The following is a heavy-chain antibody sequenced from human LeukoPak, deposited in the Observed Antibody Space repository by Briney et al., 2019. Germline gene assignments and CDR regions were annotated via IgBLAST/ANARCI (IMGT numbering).Heavy chain of an antibody. J-gene: IGHJ6*02. CDR1: GFTFSSYA. V-gene: IGHV3-23*01. CDR3: AKDLAVAGSPYYYGMDV. D-gene: IGHD6-19*01. Sequence: PGGSLRLSCAASGFTFSSYAMSWVRQAPGKGLEWVSAISGSGGSTYYADSVKGRFTISRDNSKNTLYLQMNSLRAEDTAVYYCAKDLAVAGSPYYYGMDVWGQGTTVTVS. CDR2: ISGSGGST.